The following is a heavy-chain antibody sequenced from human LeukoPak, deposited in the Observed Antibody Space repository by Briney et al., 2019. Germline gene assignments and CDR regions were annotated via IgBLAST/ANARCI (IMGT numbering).Heavy chain of an antibody. CDR1: GFTFNAYS. D-gene: IGHD1-7*01. CDR3: MRGATDTTRWFDP. J-gene: IGHJ5*02. CDR2: ISRASESI. V-gene: IGHV3-21*01. Sequence: GGSLRLSCAASGFTFNAYSMGWVRQAPGKGLEWVSIISRASESIFYADSVKGRFTISRDNAKNSMYLQMNGLRAEDTAAYYCMRGATDTTRWFDPWGQGTLVTVSS.